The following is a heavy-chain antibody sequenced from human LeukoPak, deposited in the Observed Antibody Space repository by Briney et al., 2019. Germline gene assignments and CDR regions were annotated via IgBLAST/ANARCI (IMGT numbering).Heavy chain of an antibody. V-gene: IGHV4-4*02. Sequence: PSGTLSLTCTVSGGSISSSNWWGWVRQPPGKGLECIGEIYHSGTTNYNPSLKSRVTISVDKSMNHFSLKLNSVTAADTAVYYCARDFEGSSGLFDYWGQGTLVTVSS. D-gene: IGHD6-19*01. CDR1: GGSISSSNW. CDR2: IYHSGTT. CDR3: ARDFEGSSGLFDY. J-gene: IGHJ4*02.